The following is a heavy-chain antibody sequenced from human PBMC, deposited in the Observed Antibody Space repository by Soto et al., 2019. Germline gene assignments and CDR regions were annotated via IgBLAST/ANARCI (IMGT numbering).Heavy chain of an antibody. V-gene: IGHV3-23*01. CDR3: ARQDPASGTSC. D-gene: IGHD6-13*01. J-gene: IGHJ4*02. Sequence: GGSLRLSCATSGFTFSNYGMSWVRQAPGKGLERVSAITGSGALAYYADSVKGRFTISRDNSKNTLYLQMNSLRAEDTADYYCARQDPASGTSCWGQGTLVTVSS. CDR1: GFTFSNYG. CDR2: ITGSGALA.